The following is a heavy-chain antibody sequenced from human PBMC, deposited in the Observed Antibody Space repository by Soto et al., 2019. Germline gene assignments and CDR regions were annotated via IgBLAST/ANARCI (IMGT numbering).Heavy chain of an antibody. D-gene: IGHD3-3*01. J-gene: IGHJ4*02. CDR1: GGSFKSGSYS. CDR2: VYHTGRT. CDR3: ARDFAYFDS. V-gene: IGHV4-61*01. Sequence: ETLSLTCTVSGGSFKSGSYSWSWIRQPPGKGLEWIGYVYHTGRTSYNPSPKSRVSISMDTSKNQFSLNLDSVTAADTAVYFCARDFAYFDSWGQGTLVTVSS.